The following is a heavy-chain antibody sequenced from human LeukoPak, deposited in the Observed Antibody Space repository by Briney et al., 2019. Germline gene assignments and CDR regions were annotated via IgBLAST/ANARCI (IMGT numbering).Heavy chain of an antibody. CDR3: ARGGTTVTPGLLWFDP. CDR2: IYYSGST. Sequence: PSETLSLTCSVSGGSISSHYRSWIRQPPGKGLEWIGYIYYSGSTKYNPSLKSRVTISVDTSKNQFSLKLSSVTAADTAVYYCARGGTTVTPGLLWFDPWGQGTLVTVSS. J-gene: IGHJ5*02. D-gene: IGHD4-17*01. V-gene: IGHV4-59*11. CDR1: GGSISSHY.